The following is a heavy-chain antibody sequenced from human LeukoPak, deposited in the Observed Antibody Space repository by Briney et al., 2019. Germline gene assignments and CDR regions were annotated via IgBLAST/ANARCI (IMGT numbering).Heavy chain of an antibody. V-gene: IGHV3-74*01. Sequence: GGSLRLSCAASGFTFSSHWMHWVRQAPGKGLVWVSRISADGSATNYADSVKGRFTISRDNAKNTLYLQMNSLRAEDTVVYYCARSISPFYGWFDPWGQGTLVTVSS. D-gene: IGHD3-16*01. J-gene: IGHJ5*02. CDR3: ARSISPFYGWFDP. CDR2: ISADGSAT. CDR1: GFTFSSHW.